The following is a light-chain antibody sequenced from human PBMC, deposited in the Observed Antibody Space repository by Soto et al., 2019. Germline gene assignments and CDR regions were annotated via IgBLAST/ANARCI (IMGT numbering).Light chain of an antibody. V-gene: IGKV3-20*01. Sequence: EIVLTQSPGSLSLSPGQRATLTCRASQSVDSTFFAWYQKKPDQAPRLLIYGASKRDTGVPDRFSGSASGTDITVTISRLEPEDLAGYYCQQYKSSATFGQGTKVEI. CDR3: QQYKSSAT. CDR2: GAS. CDR1: QSVDSTF. J-gene: IGKJ1*01.